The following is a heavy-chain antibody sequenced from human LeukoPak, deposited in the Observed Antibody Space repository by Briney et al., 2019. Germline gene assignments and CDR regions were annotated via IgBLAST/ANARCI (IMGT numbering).Heavy chain of an antibody. V-gene: IGHV3-23*01. CDR3: AKDMIVLGFASDFDY. J-gene: IGHJ4*02. D-gene: IGHD3-22*01. CDR1: GFTFSSYA. Sequence: GGSLRLSCAASGFTFSSYAMSWVRQAPGKGLEWVSTIRNSGGRTYYADSVKGRFTISRDDSKNTLYLQMNSLRAKDTAIYYCAKDMIVLGFASDFDYWGQGTLVTVSS. CDR2: IRNSGGRT.